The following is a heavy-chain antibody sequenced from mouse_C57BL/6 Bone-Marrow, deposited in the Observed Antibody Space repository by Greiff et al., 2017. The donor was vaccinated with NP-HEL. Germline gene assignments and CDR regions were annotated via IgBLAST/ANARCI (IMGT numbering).Heavy chain of an antibody. Sequence: QVQLQQPGAELVKPGASVKLSCKASGYTFTSYWMHWVKQRPGQGLEWIGMIHPNSGSTNYNEKFKSKATLTVDKSSSTAYMQLSSLTSEDSAVYCCAREYSNDAMDYWGQGTSVTVSS. CDR3: AREYSNDAMDY. J-gene: IGHJ4*01. CDR1: GYTFTSYW. D-gene: IGHD2-12*01. CDR2: IHPNSGST. V-gene: IGHV1-64*01.